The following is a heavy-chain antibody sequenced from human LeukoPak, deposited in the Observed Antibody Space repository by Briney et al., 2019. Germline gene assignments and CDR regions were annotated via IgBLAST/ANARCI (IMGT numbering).Heavy chain of an antibody. Sequence: GASVKVSCKASGYTFTSYDINWVRQATGQGLEWMGWMNPNSGNTGYAQKFQGRVTITRNTSISTAYMELSSLRSEDTAVYYCARDEGGRGGSYFYYWGQGTLVTVSS. J-gene: IGHJ4*02. CDR1: GYTFTSYD. CDR2: MNPNSGNT. CDR3: ARDEGGRGGSYFYY. V-gene: IGHV1-8*03. D-gene: IGHD1-26*01.